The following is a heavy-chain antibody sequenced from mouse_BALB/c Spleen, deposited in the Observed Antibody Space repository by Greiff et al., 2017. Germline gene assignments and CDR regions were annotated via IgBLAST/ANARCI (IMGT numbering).Heavy chain of an antibody. CDR2: ISYSGST. CDR1: GYSITSDYA. J-gene: IGHJ4*01. CDR3: ARSSRLEGYAMDY. Sequence: DVQLQESGPGLVKPSQSLSLTCTVTGYSITSDYAWNWIRQFPGNKLEWMGYISYSGSTSYNPSLKSRISITRDTSKNQFFLQLNSVTTEDTATYYCARSSRLEGYAMDYWGQGTSVTVSA. V-gene: IGHV3-2*02.